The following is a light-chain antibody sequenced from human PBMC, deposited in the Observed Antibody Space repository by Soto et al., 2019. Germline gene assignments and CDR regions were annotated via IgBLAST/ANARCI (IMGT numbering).Light chain of an antibody. CDR2: GAS. J-gene: IGKJ4*01. CDR1: RSVSSN. V-gene: IGKV3-15*01. Sequence: EIVMTQSPSTLSVSVGDGAAISCRASRSVSSNIDWYQQKPGQAPKLLIYGASNWHTGVPPRFSGSGSGSEFTLTISSLQPEDFAIYYCQQNQSLPLTFGRGTKMDI. CDR3: QQNQSLPLT.